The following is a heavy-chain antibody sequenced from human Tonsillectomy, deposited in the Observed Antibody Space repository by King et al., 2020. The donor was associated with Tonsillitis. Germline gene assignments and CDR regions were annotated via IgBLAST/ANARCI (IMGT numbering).Heavy chain of an antibody. CDR1: GFTFNSYG. Sequence: VQLVESGGGVVQPGKSLRLSCAASGFTFNSYGMHWVRQAPGKGLEWVAVMSYDGSNKYYGDSVKGRFTISRDNSKNTLYLQMNSLRVEDTAVYYCAKEPHYWVLRFYTGMDVWGQGTTVTVSS. CDR2: MSYDGSNK. D-gene: IGHD3-3*01. V-gene: IGHV3-30*18. J-gene: IGHJ6*02. CDR3: AKEPHYWVLRFYTGMDV.